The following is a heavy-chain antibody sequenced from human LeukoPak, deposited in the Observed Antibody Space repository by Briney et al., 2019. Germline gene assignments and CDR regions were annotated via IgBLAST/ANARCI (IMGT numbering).Heavy chain of an antibody. D-gene: IGHD5-12*01. CDR2: IYYSGST. V-gene: IGHV4-39*01. J-gene: IGHJ4*02. CDR3: ARLYVDIVTTTPDY. CDR1: GGSISSSGHY. Sequence: SETLSLTCTVSGGSISSSGHYWGWIRQPPGKGLGWIGSIYYSGSTYYNPALKSRGIISVDTSKNQFSLKLNSVTAADTAVYYCARLYVDIVTTTPDYWGQGTLVTVSS.